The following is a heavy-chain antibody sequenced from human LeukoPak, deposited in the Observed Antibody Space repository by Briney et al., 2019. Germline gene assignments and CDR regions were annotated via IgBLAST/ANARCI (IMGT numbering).Heavy chain of an antibody. D-gene: IGHD3-10*01. V-gene: IGHV3-20*04. J-gene: IGHJ6*02. Sequence: AGGSLRLSCAASGFTFDDYGMSWVRQGPGKGLEWVSAINRNGDSTGYADSVKGRFTISRDNAKNSLYLQMNSLRAEDTAVYYCARGLWFGELSDYYYYGMDVWGQGTTVTVSS. CDR1: GFTFDDYG. CDR3: ARGLWFGELSDYYYYGMDV. CDR2: INRNGDST.